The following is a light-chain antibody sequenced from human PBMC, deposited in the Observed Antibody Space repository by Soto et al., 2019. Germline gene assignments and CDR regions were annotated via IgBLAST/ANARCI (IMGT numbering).Light chain of an antibody. J-gene: IGKJ1*01. V-gene: IGKV4-1*01. CDR1: QSVLYSSNNKNY. CDR2: WAS. Sequence: DIVMTQSPDSLAVSLGERATINCKSSQSVLYSSNNKNYLAWYQQKPGQPPKLVIYWASTRESRVPDRFSGSGSGKDLTLTISSLQAEDVAVYFCQQYYSTPLSFGQGTKVEIK. CDR3: QQYYSTPLS.